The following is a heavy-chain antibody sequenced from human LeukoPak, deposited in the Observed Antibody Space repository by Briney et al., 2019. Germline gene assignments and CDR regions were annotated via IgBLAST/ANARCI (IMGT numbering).Heavy chain of an antibody. CDR2: ISAYNGNT. V-gene: IGHV1-18*01. CDR3: ARGPGGAVAVDYFDY. D-gene: IGHD6-19*01. CDR1: GYTFTTYG. J-gene: IGHJ4*02. Sequence: ASVKVSCKTSGYTFTTYGINWVRQAPGQGLEWMGWISAYNGNTNYAQKLQGRVTMTTDTSTSTAYMELRSLRSDDTAVYYCARGPGGAVAVDYFDYWGQGTLVTVSS.